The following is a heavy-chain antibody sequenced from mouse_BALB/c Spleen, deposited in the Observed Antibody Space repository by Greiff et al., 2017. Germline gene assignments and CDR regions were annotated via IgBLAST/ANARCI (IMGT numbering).Heavy chain of an antibody. D-gene: IGHD1-1*01. Sequence: EVKLVESGGGLVKPGGSLKLSCAASGFTFSSYAMSWVRQSPEKRLEWVAEISSGGSYTYYPDTVTGRFTISRDNAKNTLYLEMSSLRSEDTAMYYCAREEDYYGSNTWFAYWGQGTLVTVSA. CDR1: GFTFSSYA. V-gene: IGHV5-9-4*01. CDR2: ISSGGSYT. J-gene: IGHJ3*01. CDR3: AREEDYYGSNTWFAY.